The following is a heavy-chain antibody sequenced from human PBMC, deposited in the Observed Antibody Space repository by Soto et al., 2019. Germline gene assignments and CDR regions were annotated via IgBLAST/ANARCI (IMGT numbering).Heavy chain of an antibody. CDR2: VYSGGAT. CDR3: ARVPGRL. CDR1: GFSVSRNY. Sequence: QLVETGGGLIQPGTSLTLSCAASGFSVSRNYMTWVRQAPGKGLEWVSFVYSGGATFYADSVKGRFILSRDDSQNTMYLQMNHLRADDTAVYYCARVPGRLWGRGTLVTVAS. J-gene: IGHJ4*02. D-gene: IGHD3-10*01. V-gene: IGHV3-53*02.